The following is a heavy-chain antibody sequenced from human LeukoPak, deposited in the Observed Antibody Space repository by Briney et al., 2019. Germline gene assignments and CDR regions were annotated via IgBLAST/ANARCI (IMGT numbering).Heavy chain of an antibody. J-gene: IGHJ4*02. Sequence: GGSLRLSCAASGFTFGSYWMSWVRQAPGKGLEWVANIKQDGSEKNYVDSVKGRFTISRDNAENSLYLQMNSLRVEDTAVYYCEGGPGYWGQGTPVTVSS. CDR2: IKQDGSEK. CDR1: GFTFGSYW. D-gene: IGHD7-27*01. CDR3: EGGPGY. V-gene: IGHV3-7*01.